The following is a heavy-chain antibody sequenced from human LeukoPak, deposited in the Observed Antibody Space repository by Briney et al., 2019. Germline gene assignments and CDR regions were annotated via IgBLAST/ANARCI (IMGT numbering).Heavy chain of an antibody. CDR2: IIPIFGTA. V-gene: IGHV1-69*05. Sequence: PPSSVKVSCKASGDTFSSYAIGWVLQAPGQGLEWIGGIIPIFGTANYAQKFQGRVTITTDESTSTAYMELSSLRSEDTAVYYCAREGDSGYDYPYFDYWGQGTLVTVSS. CDR1: GDTFSSYA. CDR3: AREGDSGYDYPYFDY. J-gene: IGHJ4*02. D-gene: IGHD5-12*01.